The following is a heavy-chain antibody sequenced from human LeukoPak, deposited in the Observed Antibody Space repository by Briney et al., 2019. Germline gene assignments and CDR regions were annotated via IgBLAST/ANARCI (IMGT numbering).Heavy chain of an antibody. CDR3: ARVRKSKSYYFDY. V-gene: IGHV1-2*02. CDR1: GYTFTGYY. Sequence: ASVKVSCKASGYTFTGYYMHWVRQAPGQGLEWMGWINPNSGGTNYAQKFQGRVTMTRGTSISTAYMELSRLRSDDTAVYYCARVRKSKSYYFDYWGQGTLVTVSS. D-gene: IGHD3-16*02. J-gene: IGHJ4*02. CDR2: INPNSGGT.